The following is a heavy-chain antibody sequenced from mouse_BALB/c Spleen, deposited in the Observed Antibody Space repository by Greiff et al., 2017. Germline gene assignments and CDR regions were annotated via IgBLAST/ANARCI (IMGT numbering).Heavy chain of an antibody. Sequence: EVQVVESGGGLVQPGGSLKLSCAASGFTFSSYTMSWVRQTPEKRLEWVAYISNGGGSTYYPDTVKGRFTISRDNAKNTLYLQMSSLKSEDTAMYYCARHPPFYGNYAMDYWGQGTSVTVSS. J-gene: IGHJ4*01. CDR1: GFTFSSYT. CDR2: ISNGGGST. V-gene: IGHV5-12-2*01. D-gene: IGHD2-1*01. CDR3: ARHPPFYGNYAMDY.